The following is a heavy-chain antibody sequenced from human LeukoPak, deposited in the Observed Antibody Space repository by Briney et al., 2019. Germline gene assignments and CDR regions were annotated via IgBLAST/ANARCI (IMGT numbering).Heavy chain of an antibody. V-gene: IGHV4-4*07. Sequence: PSETLSLTCTVSGGSISGYYWSWIRQPAGKGLEWIGRIYTSGSTNYNPSLKSRVTMSVDTSKNQFSLKLSSVTAADTAVYYCARVRYQLLYPENWFDPWGQGTLVTVSS. CDR3: ARVRYQLLYPENWFDP. D-gene: IGHD2-2*02. CDR1: GGSISGYY. CDR2: IYTSGST. J-gene: IGHJ5*02.